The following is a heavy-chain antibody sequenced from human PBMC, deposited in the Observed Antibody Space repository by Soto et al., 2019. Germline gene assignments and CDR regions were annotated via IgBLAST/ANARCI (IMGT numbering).Heavy chain of an antibody. CDR1: GFSLSSSGVG. CDR3: AHKGGRGAAMDV. V-gene: IGHV2-5*02. Sequence: QITLKESGPTLVKPTQTLTLTCTFSGFSLSSSGVGVGWIRQPPGKALEWLTLIYWDDDERYSPSLKSRLTFTKDTSKNQVVLTLTNMDPVDTATYFCAHKGGRGAAMDVWGQGTTVTVSS. J-gene: IGHJ6*02. CDR2: IYWDDDE. D-gene: IGHD2-15*01.